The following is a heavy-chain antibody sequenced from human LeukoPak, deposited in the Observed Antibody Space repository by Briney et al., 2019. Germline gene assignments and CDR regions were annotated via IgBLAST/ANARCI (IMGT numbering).Heavy chain of an antibody. Sequence: GGSLRLSCAASGFTLTTYSMHWVRQAPGKGLEYVSIINSNGGATYYANSVKGRFTISGDNSKNTLFLQMGSLRSDDTAVYYCTTDHISSRSGFDYWGQGTLVTVSS. J-gene: IGHJ4*02. V-gene: IGHV3-64*01. CDR3: TTDHISSRSGFDY. CDR1: GFTLTTYS. D-gene: IGHD2-21*01. CDR2: INSNGGAT.